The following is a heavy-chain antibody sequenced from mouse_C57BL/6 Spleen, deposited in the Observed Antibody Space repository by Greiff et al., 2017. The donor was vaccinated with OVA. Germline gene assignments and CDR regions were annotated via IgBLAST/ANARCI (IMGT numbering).Heavy chain of an antibody. D-gene: IGHD4-1*01. CDR2: INYDGSST. CDR3: ARDAGVYWYFDV. Sequence: EVKLMESEGGLVQPGSSMKLSCTASGFTFSDYYMAWVRQVPEKGLEWVANINYDGSSTYYLDSLKSRFIISRDNAKNILYLQMSSLKSEDTATYYCARDAGVYWYFDVWGTGTTVTVSS. J-gene: IGHJ1*03. V-gene: IGHV5-16*01. CDR1: GFTFSDYY.